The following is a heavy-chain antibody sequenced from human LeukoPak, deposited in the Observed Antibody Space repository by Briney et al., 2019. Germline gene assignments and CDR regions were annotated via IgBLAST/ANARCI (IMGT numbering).Heavy chain of an antibody. V-gene: IGHV3-21*05. CDR1: GFTFSNFE. Sequence: GGSLRLSCAASGFTFSNFEMNWVRQAPGKGLEWVSYISSSSSYIYYADSVKGRFTISRDNAKNSLYLQMNSLRAEDTALYYCAKGGGAGYSSSWYNYYYMDVWGKGTTVTVSS. J-gene: IGHJ6*03. CDR2: ISSSSSYI. CDR3: AKGGGAGYSSSWYNYYYMDV. D-gene: IGHD6-13*01.